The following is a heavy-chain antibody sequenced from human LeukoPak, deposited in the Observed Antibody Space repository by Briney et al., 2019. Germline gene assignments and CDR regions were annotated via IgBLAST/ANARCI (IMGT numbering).Heavy chain of an antibody. CDR1: GFTFSNYA. J-gene: IGHJ4*02. CDR2: ISGSGGYT. CDR3: ARGYSGSYRIDY. D-gene: IGHD1-26*01. V-gene: IGHV3-23*01. Sequence: GGSLRLSCAASGFTFSNYAMSWVRQAPGKGLEWVSTISGSGGYTYYADSVKGRFTISRDNSNNTLYLQMNSLRAEDTAVYYCARGYSGSYRIDYWGQGTLVTVSS.